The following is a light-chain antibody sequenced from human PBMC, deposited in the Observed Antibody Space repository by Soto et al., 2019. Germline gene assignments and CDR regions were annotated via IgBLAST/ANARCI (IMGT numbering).Light chain of an antibody. J-gene: IGKJ4*01. V-gene: IGKV1-33*01. CDR1: QDINNY. CDR2: DAS. Sequence: DLQMTQSPSSLSASVGDRITITCRASQDINNYLNWFQQKPGKAPKLLIHDASSLEPGVPSRFSGGGSGTDFRLTISSLQPEDIATYYCQQYDNLPALTFGGGTKVEI. CDR3: QQYDNLPALT.